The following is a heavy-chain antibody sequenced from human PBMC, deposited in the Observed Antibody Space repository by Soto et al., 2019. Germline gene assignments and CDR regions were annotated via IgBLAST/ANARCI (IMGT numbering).Heavy chain of an antibody. CDR2: IYYSGTT. J-gene: IGHJ6*02. Sequence: QVQLQESGPGLLKPSQTLSLTCTVSGGSINSGGYYWNWIRQHPGKGLEWIGFIYYSGTTYYNPSLKSRVTLSLDTSKNQLSLKLSSLTAADTAVYYCARAGLGIAVAGLFYNHGMDVWGQGTTVTVSS. V-gene: IGHV4-31*03. CDR1: GGSINSGGYY. CDR3: ARAGLGIAVAGLFYNHGMDV. D-gene: IGHD6-19*01.